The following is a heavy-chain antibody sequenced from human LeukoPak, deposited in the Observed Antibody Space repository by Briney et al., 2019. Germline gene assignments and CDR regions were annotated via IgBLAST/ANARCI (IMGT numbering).Heavy chain of an antibody. V-gene: IGHV3-74*01. CDR2: INSDGSST. CDR3: ARDSNLAASNSNGFFQH. D-gene: IGHD3-3*02. J-gene: IGHJ1*01. Sequence: PGGSLRLSCAASGFTFSSYWMHWVRQAPGKGLVWVSRINSDGSSTSYADSVKGRFTISRDNAKNTLYLQMNSLRAEDTAVYYCARDSNLAASNSNGFFQHWGQGALVSVSS. CDR1: GFTFSSYW.